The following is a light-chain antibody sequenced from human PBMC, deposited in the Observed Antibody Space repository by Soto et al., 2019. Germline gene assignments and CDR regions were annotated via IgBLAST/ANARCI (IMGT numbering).Light chain of an antibody. J-gene: IGKJ1*01. CDR1: QSVSSNY. CDR3: QQYDGSWT. Sequence: EIVLTQSPGTLSLFPGERATLSCRASQSVSSNYLTWFQQKPGQAPRLLIYGASSRATGVPDRFSGSGSGTDFTLTISSLEPEDFAVYYCQQYDGSWTFGQGSEVEIK. CDR2: GAS. V-gene: IGKV3-20*01.